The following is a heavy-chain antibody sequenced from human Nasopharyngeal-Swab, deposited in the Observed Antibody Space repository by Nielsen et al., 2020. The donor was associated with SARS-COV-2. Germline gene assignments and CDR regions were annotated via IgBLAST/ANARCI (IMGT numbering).Heavy chain of an antibody. V-gene: IGHV4-59*01. CDR2: IYYSGST. D-gene: IGHD4-17*01. Sequence: GSLRLSCTVSGGSISSYYWSWIRQPPGKGLEWIGYIYYSGSTNYNPSLKSGVTISVDTSKNQFSLKLSSVTAADTAVYYCAREGGTTVVVGYFDYWGQGTLVTVSS. CDR1: GGSISSYY. CDR3: AREGGTTVVVGYFDY. J-gene: IGHJ4*02.